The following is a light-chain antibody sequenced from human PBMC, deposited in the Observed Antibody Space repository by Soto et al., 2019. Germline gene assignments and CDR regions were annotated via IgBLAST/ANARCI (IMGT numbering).Light chain of an antibody. CDR3: QSYDSSNVV. CDR1: SGSIASNY. Sequence: LTQPHSVSESPGKTVTISCTRSSGSIASNYVQWYQQRPGSAPTTVIYEDNQRPSGVPDRFSGSIDSSSNSASLTISGLKTEDEADYYCQSYDSSNVVFGGGTKHTVL. V-gene: IGLV6-57*04. J-gene: IGLJ2*01. CDR2: EDN.